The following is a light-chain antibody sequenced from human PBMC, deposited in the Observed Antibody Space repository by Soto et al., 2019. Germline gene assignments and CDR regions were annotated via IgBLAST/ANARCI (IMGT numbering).Light chain of an antibody. CDR2: GAS. CDR3: QQRINWPPLT. Sequence: EVVVTQSPATLSGSPGERSTLSCRASQSVSSNLAWYQQKPGQAPRLLIYGASTRATGIPARFSGSGSGTDFTLTISSLEPEDFAVYYCQQRINWPPLTFGGGTKVDIK. V-gene: IGKV3-15*01. J-gene: IGKJ4*01. CDR1: QSVSSN.